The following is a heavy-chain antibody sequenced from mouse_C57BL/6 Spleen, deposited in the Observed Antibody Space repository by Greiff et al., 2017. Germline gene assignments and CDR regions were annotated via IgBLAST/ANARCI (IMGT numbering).Heavy chain of an antibody. V-gene: IGHV5-4*01. CDR3: ARDQDDYDGYWYFDV. Sequence: EVKLVESGGGLVKPGGSLQLSCAASGFTFSSYAMSWVRQTPEKRLEWVATISDGGSYTYYPDNVKGRFTISRDNAKNNLYLQMSHLKSEDTAMYYCARDQDDYDGYWYFDVWGTGTTVTVSS. D-gene: IGHD2-4*01. CDR2: ISDGGSYT. CDR1: GFTFSSYA. J-gene: IGHJ1*03.